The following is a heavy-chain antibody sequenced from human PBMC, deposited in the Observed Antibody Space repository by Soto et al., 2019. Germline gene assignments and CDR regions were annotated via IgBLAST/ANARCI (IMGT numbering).Heavy chain of an antibody. D-gene: IGHD5-12*01. CDR3: ARDRRVYSGYVYYYYYGMDV. CDR2: ISAYNGNT. CDR1: GYTFTSYG. Sequence: ASGKVCCKASGYTFTSYGISWVRQAPGQGLEWMGWISAYNGNTNYAQKLQGRVTMTTDTSTSTAYMELRSLRSDDTAVYYCARDRRVYSGYVYYYYYGMDVWGQGTTVTVSS. V-gene: IGHV1-18*01. J-gene: IGHJ6*02.